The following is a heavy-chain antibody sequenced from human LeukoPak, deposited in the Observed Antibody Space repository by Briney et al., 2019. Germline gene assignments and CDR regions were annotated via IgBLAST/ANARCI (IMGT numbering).Heavy chain of an antibody. J-gene: IGHJ3*02. CDR1: GFSFSSYS. CDR3: ARVQLWFGELKDGFDI. Sequence: GGSLRLSCAASGFSFSSYSMNWVRQAPGKGLEWVSYISSSSSTIYYADSVKGRFTISRDNAKNSLYLQMNSLRDEDSAVYYCARVQLWFGELKDGFDIWGQGTMLTVSS. CDR2: ISSSSSTI. D-gene: IGHD3-10*01. V-gene: IGHV3-48*02.